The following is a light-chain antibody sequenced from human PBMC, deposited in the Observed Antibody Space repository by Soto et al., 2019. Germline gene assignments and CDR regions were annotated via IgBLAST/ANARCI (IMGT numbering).Light chain of an antibody. Sequence: QSALTQPASVSGSPGQSITISCTGTSSDVGGYNHVSWYQQHPGKAPKLIIYEVRNRPSGVSNRLSGSKSGNTASLTISGLQADDEADYYCCSYTSSSIRVFGGRTKLTVL. V-gene: IGLV2-14*01. CDR2: EVR. CDR1: SSDVGGYNH. J-gene: IGLJ3*02. CDR3: CSYTSSSIRV.